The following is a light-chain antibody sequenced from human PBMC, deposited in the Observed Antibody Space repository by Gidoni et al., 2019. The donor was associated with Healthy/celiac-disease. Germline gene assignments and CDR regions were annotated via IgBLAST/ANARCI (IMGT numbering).Light chain of an antibody. CDR3: QAWDSSTVV. CDR1: TLGDKY. CDR2: QDS. V-gene: IGLV3-1*01. J-gene: IGLJ1*01. Sequence: SYELTQPPSVSVSPGQTASITCSGDTLGDKYACWYQQKPGQSPVLVIYQDSKRPSGIPERFSGSNSGNTATLTISGTQAMDEADYYSQAWDSSTVVFGTGTKVTVL.